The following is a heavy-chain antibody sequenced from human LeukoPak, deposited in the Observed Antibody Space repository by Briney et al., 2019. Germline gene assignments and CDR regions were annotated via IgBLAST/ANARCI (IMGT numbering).Heavy chain of an antibody. CDR1: GGTFSSYA. V-gene: IGHV1-69*04. CDR2: IIPILGIA. CDR3: ARGASPLYCSSTSCYIIPQNAFDI. J-gene: IGHJ3*02. Sequence: GASVKVSCKASGGTFSSYAISWVRQAPGQGLEWMGRIIPILGIANYAQKFQGRVTITRNTSISTAYMELSSLRSEDTAVYYCARGASPLYCSSTSCYIIPQNAFDIWGQGTMVTVSS. D-gene: IGHD2-2*02.